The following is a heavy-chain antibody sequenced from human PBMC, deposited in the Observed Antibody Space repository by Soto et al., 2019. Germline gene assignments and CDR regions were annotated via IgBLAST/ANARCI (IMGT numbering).Heavy chain of an antibody. CDR1: GFTFSTYA. D-gene: IGHD6-6*01. Sequence: GGSLRRSCAASGFTFSTYAMYWVRQAPGKGLEWVSAISGTGGSTYEADSVKGRFTISRDNSKNTMYLHMNSLRAEDTAVYYCVKGPRRTRWLVRDYYFGMDVWGQGTPVTVYS. CDR2: ISGTGGST. CDR3: VKGPRRTRWLVRDYYFGMDV. J-gene: IGHJ6*02. V-gene: IGHV3-23*01.